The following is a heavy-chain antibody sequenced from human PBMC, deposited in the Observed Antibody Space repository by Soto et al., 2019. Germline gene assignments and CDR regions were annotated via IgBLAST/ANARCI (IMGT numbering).Heavy chain of an antibody. CDR1: GGSFSGYY. CDR2: VNHSGST. Sequence: LSLTCAVYGGSFSGYYWSWIRQPPGKGLEWIGEVNHSGSTNYNPSLKSRVTISVDTSKNQFSLKLSSVTAADTAVYYCARHKYHSTSDTDYWGQGNLLTVSS. D-gene: IGHD3-22*01. J-gene: IGHJ4*02. CDR3: ARHKYHSTSDTDY. V-gene: IGHV4-34*01.